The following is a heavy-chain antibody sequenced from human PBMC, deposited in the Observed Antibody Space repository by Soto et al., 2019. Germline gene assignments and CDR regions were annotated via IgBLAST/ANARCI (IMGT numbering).Heavy chain of an antibody. V-gene: IGHV3-30*18. CDR1: GFTFSSYG. J-gene: IGHJ4*02. CDR3: AKPRQITSLLLYYFDY. D-gene: IGHD2-15*01. Sequence: QVQLVESGGGVVQPGRSLRLSCAASGFTFSSYGMHWVRQAPGKGLEWVAVISYDGSNKYYADSVKGRFTISRDNSKNSLYLQMYSLRAEDTAVYYCAKPRQITSLLLYYFDYWGQGTLVTVSS. CDR2: ISYDGSNK.